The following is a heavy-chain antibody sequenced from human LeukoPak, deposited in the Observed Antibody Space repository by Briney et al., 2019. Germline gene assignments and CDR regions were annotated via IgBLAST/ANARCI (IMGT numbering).Heavy chain of an antibody. CDR2: INHSGST. Sequence: SETLSLTCAVYGGSFSGYYWSWIRQPPGKGLGWIGEINHSGSTNYNPSLKSRVTISVDTSKNQFSLKLSSVTAADTAVYYCARGRAPGYYDFWSGYFFFDYWGQGTLVTVSS. J-gene: IGHJ4*02. D-gene: IGHD3-3*01. CDR1: GGSFSGYY. V-gene: IGHV4-34*01. CDR3: ARGRAPGYYDFWSGYFFFDY.